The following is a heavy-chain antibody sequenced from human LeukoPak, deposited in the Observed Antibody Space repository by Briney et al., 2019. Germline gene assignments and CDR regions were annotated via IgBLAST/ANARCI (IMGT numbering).Heavy chain of an antibody. CDR3: ARAPTGDNWFDP. Sequence: SETLSLTCTVSGGSISSYYWSWIRQPPGKGLEWIGYIYYSGSTNYKPSLKSRVTISVDTSKNQFSLKLSSVAAADTAVYYCARAPTGDNWFDPWGQGTLVTVSS. CDR2: IYYSGST. CDR1: GGSISSYY. D-gene: IGHD4-17*01. J-gene: IGHJ5*02. V-gene: IGHV4-59*12.